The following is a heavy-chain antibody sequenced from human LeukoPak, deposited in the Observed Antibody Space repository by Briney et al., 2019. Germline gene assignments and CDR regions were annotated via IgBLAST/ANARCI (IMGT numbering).Heavy chain of an antibody. V-gene: IGHV3-7*04. J-gene: IGHJ4*02. CDR2: IKYDGSDA. D-gene: IGHD2-2*01. Sequence: GGSLRLSCAASGFTFSDYWMSWVRQAPGKGLEWVTNIKYDGSDAYYVDSVKGRFLISRDNAKNSVYLQMSSLSAEDTTVFYCARGPFCTSTSCQGFFDYWGQGILVTVSS. CDR1: GFTFSDYW. CDR3: ARGPFCTSTSCQGFFDY.